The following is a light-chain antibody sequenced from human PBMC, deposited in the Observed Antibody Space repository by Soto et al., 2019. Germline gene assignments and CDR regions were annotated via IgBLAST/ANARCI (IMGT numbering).Light chain of an antibody. CDR3: QHSGA. V-gene: IGKV1-5*03. J-gene: IGKJ1*01. CDR2: KAS. Sequence: DIQMTQSPSTLSASVGDRVTISCRASQNLGTWLAWLQQKPGKAPKVLVYKASTLESGVPSRFSGSGSGTEFILTISSLLPDDFATYYCQHSGAFGQGTKVEIK. CDR1: QNLGTW.